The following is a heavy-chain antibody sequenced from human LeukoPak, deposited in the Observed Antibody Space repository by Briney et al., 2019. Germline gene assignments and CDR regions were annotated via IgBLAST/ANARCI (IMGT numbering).Heavy chain of an antibody. CDR3: ARGVPTGYCSSTSCFSFDY. V-gene: IGHV1-69*13. CDR2: IIPIFGTA. CDR1: GGTFSSYA. Sequence: GASVKVSCKASGGTFSSYAISWVRQAPGQGLEWMGGIIPIFGTANYAQKFQGRVTITADESTSTAYMDLSSLRSEDTAVYYCARGVPTGYCSSTSCFSFDYWGQGTLVTVSS. J-gene: IGHJ4*02. D-gene: IGHD2-2*01.